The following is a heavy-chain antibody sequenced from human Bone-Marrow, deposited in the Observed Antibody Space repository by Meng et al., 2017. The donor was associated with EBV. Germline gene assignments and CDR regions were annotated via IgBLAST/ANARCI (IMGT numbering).Heavy chain of an antibody. CDR3: ARAASYDYIWGSYRSFDWFDP. V-gene: IGHV3-21*01. CDR2: ISSSSYI. CDR1: GFTFSSYS. Sequence: EVHLVESGXXXXXPXXAXXLSCAASGFTFSSYSMNWVRQAPGKGLEWVSSISSSSYIYYAASVKGRFTISRDNAKNSLYLQMNSLRAEDTAVYYCARAASYDYIWGSYRSFDWFDPWGQGTLVTVSS. D-gene: IGHD3-16*02. J-gene: IGHJ5*02.